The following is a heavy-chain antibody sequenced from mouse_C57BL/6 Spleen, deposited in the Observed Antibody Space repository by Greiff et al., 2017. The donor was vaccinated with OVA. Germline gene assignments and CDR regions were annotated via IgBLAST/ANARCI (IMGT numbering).Heavy chain of an antibody. Sequence: QVQLKESGPGILQPSPTLSLTCSFSGFSLSTFGMGVGWIRQPSGKGLEWLAHIWWDDDKYYNPALKSRPPISKDTSKNQVVLKIANVDTADTATYYCARITDYYGSSYGYFDVWGTGTTVTVSS. CDR3: ARITDYYGSSYGYFDV. J-gene: IGHJ1*03. V-gene: IGHV8-8*01. CDR2: IWWDDDK. CDR1: GFSLSTFGMG. D-gene: IGHD1-1*01.